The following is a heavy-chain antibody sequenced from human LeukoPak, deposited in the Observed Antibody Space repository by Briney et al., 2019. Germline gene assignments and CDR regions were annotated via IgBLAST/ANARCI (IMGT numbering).Heavy chain of an antibody. CDR2: ISWNSGSI. Sequence: SLRLSCAASGFTFDDYAMHWVRQAPGKGLEWVSGISWNSGSIGYADSVKGRFTISRDNAKNSLYLQMNSLRAEDTALYYCAKGLSRNDAFDIWGQGTMVTVSS. V-gene: IGHV3-9*01. J-gene: IGHJ3*02. CDR3: AKGLSRNDAFDI. CDR1: GFTFDDYA.